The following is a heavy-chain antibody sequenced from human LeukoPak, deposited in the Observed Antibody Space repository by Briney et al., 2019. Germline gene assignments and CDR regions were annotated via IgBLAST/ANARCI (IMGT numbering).Heavy chain of an antibody. CDR2: ISGSGGST. CDR3: AKDRPPRSYYFDY. D-gene: IGHD1-14*01. CDR1: GFTFSSYA. Sequence: AGGSLRLSCAASGFTFSSYAMSWVRQAPGKGLEWVSAISGSGGSTCYADSVKGRFTISRDNSKNTLYLQMNSLRAEDTAVYYCAKDRPPRSYYFDYWGQGTLVTVSS. V-gene: IGHV3-23*01. J-gene: IGHJ4*02.